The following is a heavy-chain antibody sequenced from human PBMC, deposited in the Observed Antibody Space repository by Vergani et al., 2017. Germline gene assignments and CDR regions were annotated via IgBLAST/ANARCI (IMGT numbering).Heavy chain of an antibody. J-gene: IGHJ4*02. D-gene: IGHD2-21*01. CDR1: GFTFSSCG. Sequence: QVQLVESGGGVVQPGRSLRLSCAASGFTFSSCGMHWVRQAPGKWLEWVAVISYDGSNKYYADSVKGRFTISRDNSKNTLYLQMNSLRAEDTAVYYCAKLCGGDCYSADYWGQGTLVTVSS. CDR3: AKLCGGDCYSADY. CDR2: ISYDGSNK. V-gene: IGHV3-30*18.